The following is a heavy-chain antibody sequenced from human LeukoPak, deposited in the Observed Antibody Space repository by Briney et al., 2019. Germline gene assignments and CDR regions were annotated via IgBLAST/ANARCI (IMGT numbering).Heavy chain of an antibody. V-gene: IGHV4-59*01. D-gene: IGHD4-17*01. CDR3: ARAPNYGDPIDY. J-gene: IGHJ4*02. Sequence: SETLSLTCTVSGGSISNYYWSWIRQPPGKGLEWIGYIYYSGSTNYNPSLKSRVTISVDTSKNQFSLKPNSVTAADTAVYYCARAPNYGDPIDYWGQGTLVTVSS. CDR2: IYYSGST. CDR1: GGSISNYY.